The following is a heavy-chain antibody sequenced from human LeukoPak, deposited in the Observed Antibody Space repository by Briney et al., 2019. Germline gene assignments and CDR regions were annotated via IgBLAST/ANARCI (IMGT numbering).Heavy chain of an antibody. V-gene: IGHV1-69*05. D-gene: IGHD4-11*01. Sequence: SSVKVSCKASGGTFSSYAISLVRQAPGQGLEWMGRIIPLFGTANYAQKFQDRVTITTDESTSTAYMELSSLRSEDTAMYYCARDHYSNYDAFDYWGQGTLVTVSS. CDR3: ARDHYSNYDAFDY. J-gene: IGHJ4*02. CDR2: IIPLFGTA. CDR1: GGTFSSYA.